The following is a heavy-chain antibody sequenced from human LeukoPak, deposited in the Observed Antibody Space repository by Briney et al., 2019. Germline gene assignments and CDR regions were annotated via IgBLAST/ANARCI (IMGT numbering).Heavy chain of an antibody. D-gene: IGHD3-22*01. J-gene: IGHJ6*03. CDR3: ARDYYDSSGYYGRGGYYYMDV. V-gene: IGHV4-4*07. CDR2: IYTSGST. Sequence: SETLSLTCTVSGASISSYYWSWIRQPAGKGLEWIGRIYTSGSTNYNPSVKSRVTISVDKSKNQFSLKLSSVTAADAAVYYCARDYYDSSGYYGRGGYYYMDVWGKGTTVTVSS. CDR1: GASISSYY.